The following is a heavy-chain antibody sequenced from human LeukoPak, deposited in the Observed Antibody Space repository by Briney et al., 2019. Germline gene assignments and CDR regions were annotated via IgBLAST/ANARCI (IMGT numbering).Heavy chain of an antibody. J-gene: IGHJ6*02. CDR3: ARDIGANSGGYYYGLDV. V-gene: IGHV4-59*01. Sequence: LKSRVTISVDTSKNQFSLKLTSVTAADTAVYYCARDIGANSGGYYYGLDVWGQGTTVTVSS. D-gene: IGHD4/OR15-4a*01.